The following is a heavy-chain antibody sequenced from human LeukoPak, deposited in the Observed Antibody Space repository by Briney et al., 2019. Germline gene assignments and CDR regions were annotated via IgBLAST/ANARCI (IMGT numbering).Heavy chain of an antibody. CDR2: ISYDGSNK. Sequence: GRTLRLSCAASGFTFSSYGMHWVRQAPGKGLEWVAVISYDGSNKYYADSVKGRFTISRDNSKNTLYLRMNSLRAEDTAVYYCAKDRGSIAAGGSDYWGQGTLVTVSS. J-gene: IGHJ4*02. CDR3: AKDRGSIAAGGSDY. D-gene: IGHD6-13*01. CDR1: GFTFSSYG. V-gene: IGHV3-30*18.